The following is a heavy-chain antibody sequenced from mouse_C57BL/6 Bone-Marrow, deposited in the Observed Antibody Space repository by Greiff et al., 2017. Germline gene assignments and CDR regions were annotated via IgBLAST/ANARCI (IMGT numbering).Heavy chain of an antibody. J-gene: IGHJ4*01. CDR3: ARVNGSRGYYAMDY. CDR1: GYTFTDYY. Sequence: LQESGAELVRPGASVKLSCKASGYTFTDYYINWVKQRPGQGLEWIARIYPGSGNTYYNEKFKGKATLTAEKSSSTAYMQLSSLTSEDSAVYFCARVNGSRGYYAMDYWGQGTSVTVSS. D-gene: IGHD1-1*01. CDR2: IYPGSGNT. V-gene: IGHV1-76*01.